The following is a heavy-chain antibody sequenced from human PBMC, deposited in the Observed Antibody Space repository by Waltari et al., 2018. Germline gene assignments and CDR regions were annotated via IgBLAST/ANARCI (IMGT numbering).Heavy chain of an antibody. J-gene: IGHJ2*01. CDR2: INHSGST. D-gene: IGHD1-7*01. CDR3: ARVRTGTTREGSRWHFDL. CDR1: GGSFSGYY. Sequence: QVQLQQWGAGLLKPSETLSLTCAVYGGSFSGYYWSWIRQPPGKGLEWIGEINHSGSTTYNPSLKSRVTISVDTSKNQFSLKLSSVTAADTAVYYCARVRTGTTREGSRWHFDLWGRGTLVTVSS. V-gene: IGHV4-34*01.